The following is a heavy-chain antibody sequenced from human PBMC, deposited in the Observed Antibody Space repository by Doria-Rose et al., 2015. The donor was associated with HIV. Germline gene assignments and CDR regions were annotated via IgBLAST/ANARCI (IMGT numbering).Heavy chain of an antibody. CDR1: GGTFISYS. CDR2: IISMFGTA. V-gene: IGHV1-69*12. J-gene: IGHJ6*02. Sequence: QVQLVQSGTEVKKPGSSVKVSCRASGGTFISYSISWVRQAPGQGLEWMGGIISMFGTANYAQKLQGRVTITADEPTSTAYMELSSLRSEDTAVYYCASPVRMKLYYYYYGMDVWGQGTTVTVSS. CDR3: ASPVRMKLYYYYYGMDV.